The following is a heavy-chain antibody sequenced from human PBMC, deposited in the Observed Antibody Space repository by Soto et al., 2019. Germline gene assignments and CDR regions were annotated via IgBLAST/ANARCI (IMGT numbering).Heavy chain of an antibody. J-gene: IGHJ4*02. CDR1: GYTFTSYH. V-gene: IGHV1-18*01. CDR3: AKAIIMATIPGRGLLLNY. CDR2: VSGYDGDT. Sequence: QVQLVQSGAEVKKPGASVRVSCKASGYTFTSYHIAWVRQAPGQGLEWMGSVSGYDGDTNYAQSIQGRVTMTTDPTTKTIYLKMSSMRADDTTMYFCAKAIIMATIPGRGLLLNYGGQGTLVAVSS. D-gene: IGHD3-10*01.